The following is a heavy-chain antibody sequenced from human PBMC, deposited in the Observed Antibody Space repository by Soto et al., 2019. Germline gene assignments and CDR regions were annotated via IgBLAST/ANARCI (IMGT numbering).Heavy chain of an antibody. J-gene: IGHJ4*02. CDR1: GGSISRSSYY. Sequence: QLQLQESGPGLVKPSETLSLTCTVSGGSISRSSYYWGWIRQPPGKGLEWIGSIYYSGSTYYNPSLKSRVTVSVDTSKNQFSLKLGTVTAAESAVYYCARQRVRGYSGYGNVEYFDYWCQGTLVTVSS. V-gene: IGHV4-39*01. D-gene: IGHD5-12*01. CDR3: ARQRVRGYSGYGNVEYFDY. CDR2: IYYSGST.